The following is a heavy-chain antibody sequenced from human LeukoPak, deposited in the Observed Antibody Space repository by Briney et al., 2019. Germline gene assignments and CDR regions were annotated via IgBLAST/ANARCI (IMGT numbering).Heavy chain of an antibody. CDR2: VYYSGST. V-gene: IGHV4-59*01. CDR3: AGGIAAAGKGDWFDP. J-gene: IGHJ5*02. CDR1: GGSISGYY. Sequence: SETLSLTCTVSGGSISGYYGGWIRQPPGKGLEWIGYVYYSGSTGYNPSLKSRVTISVDTSKNQFSLKLSSVTAADTAVYYCAGGIAAAGKGDWFDPWGQGTLVTVSS. D-gene: IGHD6-13*01.